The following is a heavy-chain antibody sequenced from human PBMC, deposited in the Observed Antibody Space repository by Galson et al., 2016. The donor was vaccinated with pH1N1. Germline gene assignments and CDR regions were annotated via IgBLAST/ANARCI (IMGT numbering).Heavy chain of an antibody. Sequence: SLRLSCAASGFTLSSYAMNWVRQAPGKGLEWVSGISGSGGRTYYADAAKGRFTISRANSKNTLYLQMNSLSAEDTAVYYCAKKRGQGSVVYAFDYWGQGTLVTVSS. J-gene: IGHJ4*02. V-gene: IGHV3-23*01. CDR1: GFTLSSYA. D-gene: IGHD5/OR15-5a*01. CDR3: AKKRGQGSVVYAFDY. CDR2: ISGSGGRT.